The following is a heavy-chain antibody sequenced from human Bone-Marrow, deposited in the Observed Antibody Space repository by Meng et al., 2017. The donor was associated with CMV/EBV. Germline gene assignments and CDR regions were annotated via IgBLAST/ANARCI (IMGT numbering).Heavy chain of an antibody. CDR1: GGSISSGGYY. CDR2: IYYSGST. D-gene: IGHD3-22*01. V-gene: IGHV4-31*02. CDR3: ARADGSSGYYYRVDY. Sequence: SGGSISSGGYYWSWIRQHPGKGLEWIGYIYYSGSTYYNPSLKSRVTISVDTSKNQFSLKLSSVTAADTAVYYCARADGSSGYYYRVDYWGQGTLVTVSS. J-gene: IGHJ4*02.